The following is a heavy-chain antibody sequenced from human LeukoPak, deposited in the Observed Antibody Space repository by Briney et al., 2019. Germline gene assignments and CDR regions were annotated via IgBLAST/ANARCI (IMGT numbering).Heavy chain of an antibody. V-gene: IGHV1-18*01. CDR2: ISAYNGNT. CDR3: ATLCCGSYYMDV. D-gene: IGHD2-15*01. J-gene: IGHJ6*03. Sequence: ASVKVSCKPSGYRFNSYGINWVRQAPGQGLEWMGWISAYNGNTKYAQKFQGRATMTTDTSTSTAYMELSSLRSEDTAVYYCATLCCGSYYMDVWGKGTTVTVSS. CDR1: GYRFNSYG.